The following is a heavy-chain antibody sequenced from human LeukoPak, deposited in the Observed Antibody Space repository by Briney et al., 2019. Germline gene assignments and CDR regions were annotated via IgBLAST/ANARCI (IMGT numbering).Heavy chain of an antibody. V-gene: IGHV4-34*01. CDR1: GGSFSGYY. CDR3: ARVVSQYGDYAWIVNWLDP. J-gene: IGHJ5*02. Sequence: SETLSLTCAVYGGSFSGYYWRWIRQPPGKGLEWIGEINHSGSTNYNPSLKSRVTISVDTSKNQFSLKLSSVIAADTAVYYCARVVSQYGDYAWIVNWLDPWGQGTLVTVSS. CDR2: INHSGST. D-gene: IGHD4-17*01.